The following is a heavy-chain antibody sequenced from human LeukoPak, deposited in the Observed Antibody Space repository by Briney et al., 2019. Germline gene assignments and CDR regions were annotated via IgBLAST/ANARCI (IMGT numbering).Heavy chain of an antibody. CDR2: IIPILGIA. V-gene: IGHV1-69*04. Sequence: GASVTVSYKDSGGTFNSYAISWVGQAPGQGGGWVGRIIPILGIANYAQKFQGRVTITADKSTSTAYMELSSLRSEDTAVYYCARGYYDYVWGSYRCDYWGQGTLVTVSS. J-gene: IGHJ4*02. D-gene: IGHD3-16*02. CDR3: ARGYYDYVWGSYRCDY. CDR1: GGTFNSYA.